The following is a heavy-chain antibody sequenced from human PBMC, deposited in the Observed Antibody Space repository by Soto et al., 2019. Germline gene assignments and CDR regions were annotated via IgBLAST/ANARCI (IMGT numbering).Heavy chain of an antibody. CDR1: GGSFSGYY. Sequence: PSETLSLTCAVYGGSFSGYYWSWIRQPPGKGLEWIGEINHSGSTNYNPSLKSRVTISVDTSKNQFSLKLSSVTAADTAVYYCASGSVGYNWTSIYYYGMDVWGQGTTVTVSS. V-gene: IGHV4-34*01. D-gene: IGHD1-20*01. J-gene: IGHJ6*02. CDR2: INHSGST. CDR3: ASGSVGYNWTSIYYYGMDV.